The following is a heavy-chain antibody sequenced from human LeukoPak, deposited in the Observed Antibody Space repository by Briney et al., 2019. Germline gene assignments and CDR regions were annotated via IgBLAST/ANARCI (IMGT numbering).Heavy chain of an antibody. CDR2: INQDGSEK. CDR3: ARFSFWHDFDY. Sequence: GGSLRLSCAGYGFTLSNYWMNWVRQAPGKGLEWVANINQDGSEKYYVDSVKGRFTISRDSAKNSLYLQMNSLRAEDTAVYYCARFSFWHDFDYWGQGTLVTVSS. CDR1: GFTLSNYW. D-gene: IGHD3-3*01. V-gene: IGHV3-7*01. J-gene: IGHJ4*02.